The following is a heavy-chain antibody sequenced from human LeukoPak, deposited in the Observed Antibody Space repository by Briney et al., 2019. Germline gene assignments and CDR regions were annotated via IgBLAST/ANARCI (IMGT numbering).Heavy chain of an antibody. CDR1: GYSISSGYY. CDR2: IYHSGST. Sequence: SETLSPTCTVSGYSISSGYYWGWIRQPPGKGLEWIGSIYHSGSTYYNPSLKSRVTISVDTSKNQFSLKLSSVTAADTAVYYCARVSRDGYNRYLDYWGQGTLVTVSS. CDR3: ARVSRDGYNRYLDY. D-gene: IGHD5-24*01. V-gene: IGHV4-38-2*02. J-gene: IGHJ4*02.